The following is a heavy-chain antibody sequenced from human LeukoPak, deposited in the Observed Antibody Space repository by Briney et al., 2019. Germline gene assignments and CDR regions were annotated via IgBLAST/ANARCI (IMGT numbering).Heavy chain of an antibody. CDR3: ARNGIYGSGTHQDY. J-gene: IGHJ4*02. Sequence: KPSETLSLTCAVSGGSISSSNWWSWVRQPPGEGLEWIGEISLRGSTNYNPSLKSRVTISVDKSKNQFSLKLNSVTAADTAVYYCARNGIYGSGTHQDYWGQGTLVTVSS. V-gene: IGHV4-4*02. CDR1: GGSISSSNW. D-gene: IGHD3-10*01. CDR2: ISLRGST.